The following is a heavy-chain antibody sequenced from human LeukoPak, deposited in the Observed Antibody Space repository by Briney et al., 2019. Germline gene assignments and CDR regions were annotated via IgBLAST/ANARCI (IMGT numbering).Heavy chain of an antibody. V-gene: IGHV4-31*03. CDR3: ARDISSSSWFSNWFDP. D-gene: IGHD6-13*01. J-gene: IGHJ5*02. CDR2: IYYSGST. Sequence: SETLSLTCTVSGGSISRSAYYWSWIRQFPGKGLEWIGYIYYSGSTYYNPSLKSRVTVSVDTSKNQFSLKLTSVTAADTAVYHCARDISSSSWFSNWFDPWGQGTLVTVSS. CDR1: GGSISRSAYY.